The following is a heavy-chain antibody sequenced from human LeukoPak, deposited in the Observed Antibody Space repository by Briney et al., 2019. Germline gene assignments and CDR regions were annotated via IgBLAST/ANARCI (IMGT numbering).Heavy chain of an antibody. Sequence: EASVKVSCKASGDTFSSYSITWVRQAPGQGPEWMGRIIPILGTVNYAQKFQGRVTITADKSTTTAYMELSSLRSEDTAVYYCVLQLTIYFDHWGQGTLVTVSS. CDR3: VLQLTIYFDH. J-gene: IGHJ4*02. CDR1: GDTFSSYS. V-gene: IGHV1-69*08. D-gene: IGHD3-3*01. CDR2: IIPILGTV.